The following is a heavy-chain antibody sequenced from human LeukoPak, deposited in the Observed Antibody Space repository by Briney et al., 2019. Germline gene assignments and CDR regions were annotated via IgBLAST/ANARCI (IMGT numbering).Heavy chain of an antibody. V-gene: IGHV4-34*01. Sequence: PSETLSLTCAVYGGSFSGYYWSWIRQPPGKGLEWIGKINQSGSTNYNPSLKRRVTISIDTSKNQFSLKLSSVAAADTAVYYCAVGATDYWGQGTLVTVSP. D-gene: IGHD1-26*01. CDR3: AVGATDY. J-gene: IGHJ4*02. CDR1: GGSFSGYY. CDR2: INQSGST.